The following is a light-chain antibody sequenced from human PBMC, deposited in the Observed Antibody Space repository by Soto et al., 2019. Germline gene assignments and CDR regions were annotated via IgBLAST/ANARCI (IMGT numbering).Light chain of an antibody. Sequence: ELVLTQSPATLSVSPGERATLSCRAGQSVDSNLGWYQQKPGQPPRLLLYGVSTTATSILARFSGGSVYTAFTTPITSLQSEDFSVYYCQQYYNWPPCTFGQGTRLEIK. V-gene: IGKV3-15*01. J-gene: IGKJ5*01. CDR2: GVS. CDR3: QQYYNWPPCT. CDR1: QSVDSN.